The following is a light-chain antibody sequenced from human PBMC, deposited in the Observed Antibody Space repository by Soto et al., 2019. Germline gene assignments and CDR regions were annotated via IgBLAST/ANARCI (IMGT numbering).Light chain of an antibody. V-gene: IGLV2-14*01. CDR3: SSYISSSTLV. J-gene: IGLJ2*01. Sequence: QSALTQPASVSGSPGQSITISCTGTSSDVGGYNYVSWYQQHPGKAPKLMIYDVSNRPSGVSNRFSGSKSGNTASLTISGLQAEDEADYCCSSYISSSTLVFGGGTKLTVL. CDR2: DVS. CDR1: SSDVGGYNY.